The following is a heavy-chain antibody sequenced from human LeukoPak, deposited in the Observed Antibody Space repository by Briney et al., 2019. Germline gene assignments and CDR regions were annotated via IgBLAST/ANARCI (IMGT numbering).Heavy chain of an antibody. CDR3: ASSYNYDSSGYYYAGSDAFAI. CDR2: IYYSGST. V-gene: IGHV4-59*01. J-gene: IGHJ3*02. CDR1: GGSISSYY. D-gene: IGHD3-22*01. Sequence: SETLSLTCTVSGGSISSYYWSWIRQPPGKGLEWIGYIYYSGSTNYNPSLKSRVTISVDTSKNQFSLKLSSVTAADTAVYYCASSYNYDSSGYYYAGSDAFAIWGQGTMVTVSS.